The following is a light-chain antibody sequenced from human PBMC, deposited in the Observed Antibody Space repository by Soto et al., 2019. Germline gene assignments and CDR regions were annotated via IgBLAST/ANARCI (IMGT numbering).Light chain of an antibody. CDR2: GNN. Sequence: QAVVTRPPSVSGAPGQRVTSSCTGSSSNIGAAYDVHWYQQLPGTAPKLLIFGNNNRPSGVPDRFSGSKSGTSASLAITGLQADDEADYYCQSYDSTLSGSVVFGGGTKLTVL. CDR1: SSNIGAAYD. CDR3: QSYDSTLSGSVV. V-gene: IGLV1-40*01. J-gene: IGLJ2*01.